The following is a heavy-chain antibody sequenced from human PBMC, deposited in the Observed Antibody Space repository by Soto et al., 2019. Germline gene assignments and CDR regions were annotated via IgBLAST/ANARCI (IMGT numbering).Heavy chain of an antibody. CDR3: ATGLLRIHLWDHDAFDI. D-gene: IGHD5-18*01. J-gene: IGHJ3*02. CDR1: GYTLTELS. V-gene: IGHV1-24*01. Sequence: ASVKVSCKVSGYTLTELSMHWVRQAPGKGLEWMGGFDPEDGETIYAQKFQGRVTMTEDTSTDTAYMELSSLRPEDTAVYYCATGLLRIHLWDHDAFDIWGQGTMVTVSS. CDR2: FDPEDGET.